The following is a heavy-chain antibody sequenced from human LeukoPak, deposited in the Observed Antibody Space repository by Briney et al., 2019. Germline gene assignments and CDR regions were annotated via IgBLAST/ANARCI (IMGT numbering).Heavy chain of an antibody. V-gene: IGHV1-69*13. CDR2: IIPIFGTA. D-gene: IGHD2-15*01. J-gene: IGHJ6*02. Sequence: ASVKVSCKASGGTFSSYAISWVRQAPGQGLEWMGGIIPIFGTANYAQKFQGRVTITADESTSTAYMELSSLRSEDTAVYYCARDWRFYCSGGSCYSSGMDVWGQGTTVTVSS. CDR1: GGTFSSYA. CDR3: ARDWRFYCSGGSCYSSGMDV.